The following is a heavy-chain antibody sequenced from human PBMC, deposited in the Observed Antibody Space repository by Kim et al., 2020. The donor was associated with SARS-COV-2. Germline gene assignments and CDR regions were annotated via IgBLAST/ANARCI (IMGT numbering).Heavy chain of an antibody. J-gene: IGHJ5*02. CDR2: ISYDGSNK. Sequence: GGSLRLSCAASGFTFSSYAMHWVRQAPGKGLEWVAVISYDGSNKYYADSVKGRFTISRDNSKNTLYLQMNSLRAEDTAVYYTGGTRFYPPNWFDPWGQGTLVTVSS. V-gene: IGHV3-30*04. CDR1: GFTFSSYA. CDR3: GGTRFYPPNWFDP. D-gene: IGHD3-16*01.